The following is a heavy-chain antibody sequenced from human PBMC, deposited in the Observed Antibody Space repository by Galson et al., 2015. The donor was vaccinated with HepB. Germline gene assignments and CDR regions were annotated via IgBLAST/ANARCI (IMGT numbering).Heavy chain of an antibody. CDR2: ISAYNGNT. V-gene: IGHV1-18*01. CDR3: ARVAGILEWLFPPVPGACMDV. CDR1: GYTFTSYG. D-gene: IGHD3-3*01. Sequence: SVKVSCKASGYTFTSYGISWVRQAPGQGLEWMGWISAYNGNTNYAQKLQGRVTMTTDTSTSTAYMELRSLRSDDTAVYYCARVAGILEWLFPPVPGACMDVWGKGTTVTVSS. J-gene: IGHJ6*04.